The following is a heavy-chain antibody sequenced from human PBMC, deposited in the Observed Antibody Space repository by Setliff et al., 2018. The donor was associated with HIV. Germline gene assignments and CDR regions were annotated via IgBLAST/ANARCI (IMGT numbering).Heavy chain of an antibody. D-gene: IGHD6-13*01. CDR2: IFYSGST. CDR3: ARGIAAAGR. Sequence: LSLTCNVSGGSISTYYWSWIRQPPGKGLEWIGYIFYSGSTKYNPSLKSRVTISVNTSKNQFSLKLSSVTAADTAVYYCARGIAAAGRWGQGTLVTVSS. J-gene: IGHJ4*02. V-gene: IGHV4-59*12. CDR1: GGSISTYY.